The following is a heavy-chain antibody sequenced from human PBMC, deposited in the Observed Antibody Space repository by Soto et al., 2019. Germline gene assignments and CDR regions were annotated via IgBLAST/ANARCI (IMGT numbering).Heavy chain of an antibody. Sequence: GGSLRLSCAAAGFTFSSYSMSWVRQAPGKGLEWVSYISSSSSTIYYADSVKGRFTISRDNAKNSLYLQMNSLRDEDTAVYYCARGMGYCGGDCYSIGMDVWGQGTTVTVSS. J-gene: IGHJ6*02. CDR1: GFTFSSYS. D-gene: IGHD2-21*02. CDR3: ARGMGYCGGDCYSIGMDV. V-gene: IGHV3-48*02. CDR2: ISSSSSTI.